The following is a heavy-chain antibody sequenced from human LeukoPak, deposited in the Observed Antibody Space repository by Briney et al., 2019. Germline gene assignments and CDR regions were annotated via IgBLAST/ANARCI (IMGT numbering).Heavy chain of an antibody. CDR3: ARDSNWNEDNWFDP. D-gene: IGHD1-20*01. V-gene: IGHV3-21*05. CDR1: GFTFSSYA. Sequence: GGSLRLSCAASGFTFSSYAMSWVRQAPGKGLEWVLYISGSGEYIYYADSVKGRFTISRDNAKNSLYLQMNSLRAEDTAVYYCARDSNWNEDNWFDPWGQGTLVTVSS. CDR2: ISGSGEYI. J-gene: IGHJ5*02.